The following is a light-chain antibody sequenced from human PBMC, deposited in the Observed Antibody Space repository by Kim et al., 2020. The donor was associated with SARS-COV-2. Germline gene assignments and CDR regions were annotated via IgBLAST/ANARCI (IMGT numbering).Light chain of an antibody. CDR2: GAS. Sequence: SPGEGATLSCRASQSVTSSSLAWYQQKPGQAPRLLIYGASSRATGIPDRFSGSGSGTDFTLTISRLEPEDFAVYYCQQYGSSPRTFGQGTKVEIK. V-gene: IGKV3-20*01. CDR3: QQYGSSPRT. J-gene: IGKJ1*01. CDR1: QSVTSSS.